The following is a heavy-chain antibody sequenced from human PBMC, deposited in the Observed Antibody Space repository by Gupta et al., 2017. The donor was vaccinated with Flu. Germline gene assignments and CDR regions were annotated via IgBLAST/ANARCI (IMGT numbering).Heavy chain of an antibody. J-gene: IGHJ4*02. CDR3: ARELRGDHEFDY. D-gene: IGHD4-17*01. V-gene: IGHV1-2*02. Sequence: VRQAPGQGLEWMGWINPNSGGTNYAQKFQGRVTMTRDTSISTAYMELSRLRSDDTAVYYCARELRGDHEFDYWGQGTLVTVSS. CDR2: INPNSGGT.